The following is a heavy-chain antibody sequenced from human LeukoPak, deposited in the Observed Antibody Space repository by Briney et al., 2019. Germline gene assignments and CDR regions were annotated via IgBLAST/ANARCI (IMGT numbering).Heavy chain of an antibody. CDR3: ARISSSYDYDY. D-gene: IGHD6-6*01. V-gene: IGHV3-64*01. J-gene: IGHJ4*02. CDR2: ISSNGGSA. Sequence: GGSLRLSCAASGFTFRSYGMHWVRQAPGKGLEHVAAISSNGGSADYANSVKGRFTISRDNSKNTLYLQMGSLRAEDMAVYYCARISSSYDYDYWGQGTLVSVSS. CDR1: GFTFRSYG.